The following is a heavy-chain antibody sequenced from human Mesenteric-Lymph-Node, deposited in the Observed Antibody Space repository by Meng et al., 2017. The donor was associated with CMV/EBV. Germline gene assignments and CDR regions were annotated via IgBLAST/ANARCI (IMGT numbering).Heavy chain of an antibody. CDR1: GGSISSYY. Sequence: GSLRLSCTVSGGSISSYYWSWIRQPPGKGLEWIGYIYYSGSTNYNPSLKSRVTISVDTSKNQFSLKLSSVTAADTAVYYCAREGMGGYYYDSSGLNIWGQGTMVTVSS. V-gene: IGHV4-59*01. CDR3: AREGMGGYYYDSSGLNI. J-gene: IGHJ3*02. D-gene: IGHD3-22*01. CDR2: IYYSGST.